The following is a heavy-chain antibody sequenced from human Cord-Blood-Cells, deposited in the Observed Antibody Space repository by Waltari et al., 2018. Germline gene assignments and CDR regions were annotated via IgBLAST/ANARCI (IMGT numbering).Heavy chain of an antibody. D-gene: IGHD3-10*01. Sequence: EVHLVASGGGLVEPRGSLRPSCADSGFTFSHAWYSLVRQAPGKGLKCVGRIKSKTDERTTYYAAPMKGRFTISKNDSKNTLDLQMNSLKAGATAVYYCTTAVWYDYWGQGTLITVSS. V-gene: IGHV3-15*01. CDR1: GFTFSHAW. CDR3: TTAVWYDY. CDR2: IKSKTDERTT. J-gene: IGHJ4*02.